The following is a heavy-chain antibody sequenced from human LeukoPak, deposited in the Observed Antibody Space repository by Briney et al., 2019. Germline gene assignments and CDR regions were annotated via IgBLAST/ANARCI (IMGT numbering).Heavy chain of an antibody. Sequence: GGSLRLSCAASGFTLDGYGMSWVRQAPGKGLEWVSGINWNGGSTGYAESVKGRFTISRDNAKNSLYLQMNSLRAEDTALYYCARGGCSSTSCPYYYYYYMDVWGKGTTVTVSS. CDR2: INWNGGST. J-gene: IGHJ6*03. CDR1: GFTLDGYG. CDR3: ARGGCSSTSCPYYYYYYMDV. V-gene: IGHV3-20*04. D-gene: IGHD2-2*01.